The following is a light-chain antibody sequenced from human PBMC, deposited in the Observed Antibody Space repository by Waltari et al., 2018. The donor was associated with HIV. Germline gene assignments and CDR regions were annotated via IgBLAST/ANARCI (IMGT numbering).Light chain of an antibody. CDR3: MQGAHWPYT. J-gene: IGKJ2*01. V-gene: IGKV2-30*01. CDR2: QVS. Sequence: DVVMTQSPLSLPVTLGQPASISCRSSHTLVYSDGNTYLTWFHQRPGPSPRRLIYQVSIRDSGVPDRFSGGGSGTDFTLRINRVEAEDVGLYFCMQGAHWPYTFGQGTKLEI. CDR1: HTLVYSDGNTY.